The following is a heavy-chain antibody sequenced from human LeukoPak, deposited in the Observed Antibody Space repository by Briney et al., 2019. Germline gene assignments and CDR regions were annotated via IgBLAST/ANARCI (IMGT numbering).Heavy chain of an antibody. CDR3: AKGAYSSSWYSWFDP. Sequence: EAGGSLRLSCAASGFTFDDYAMHWVRQAPGKGLEWVSGISWNSGGIGYADSVKGRFTISRDNAKNSLYLQMNSLRAEDTALYYCAKGAYSSSWYSWFDPWGQGTLVTVSS. CDR1: GFTFDDYA. CDR2: ISWNSGGI. V-gene: IGHV3-9*01. J-gene: IGHJ5*02. D-gene: IGHD6-13*01.